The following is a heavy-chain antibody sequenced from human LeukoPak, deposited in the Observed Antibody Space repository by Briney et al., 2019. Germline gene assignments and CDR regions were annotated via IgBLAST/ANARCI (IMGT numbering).Heavy chain of an antibody. CDR3: ARLNGVMDYFDY. CDR1: GDSMSSSSCY. V-gene: IGHV4-39*01. Sequence: PSETLSLTCTVSGDSMSSSSCYWGWIRQPPGKGLEWIGNIYYSGSAHYNPSLKSRVTISVDMSKNQFSLRLSSVTTADTAEFYCARLNGVMDYFDYWGQGTLVTVSS. D-gene: IGHD2-8*01. J-gene: IGHJ4*02. CDR2: IYYSGSA.